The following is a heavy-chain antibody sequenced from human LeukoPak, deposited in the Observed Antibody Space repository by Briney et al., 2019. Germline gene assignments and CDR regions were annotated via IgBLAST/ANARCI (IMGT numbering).Heavy chain of an antibody. CDR1: GITFSNSW. CDR3: ARGGGSGSYYKRELDY. CDR2: IKEDGSEK. D-gene: IGHD3-10*01. Sequence: GGSLRLSCAASGITFSNSWMCWLRQAPGKGREWVANIKEDGSEKYYVNSVKGRFTIARDNTKNSLYLQMNSLRAEDTAVYYCARGGGSGSYYKRELDYWGQGTLVTVSS. V-gene: IGHV3-7*01. J-gene: IGHJ4*02.